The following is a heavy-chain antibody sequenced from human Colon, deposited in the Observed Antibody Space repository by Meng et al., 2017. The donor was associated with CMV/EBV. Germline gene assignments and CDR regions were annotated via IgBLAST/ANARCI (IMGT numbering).Heavy chain of an antibody. CDR3: TRGGLADFDI. CDR2: IYPADSDT. Sequence: ISCKGSGFSCRDHWIAWVRQTPGKDLEWMGIIYPADSDTRYSPSFQGHVTISADKSINTAYLQWSSLKASDTAMYYCTRGGLADFDIWGQGTLVTVSS. V-gene: IGHV5-51*01. J-gene: IGHJ4*02. CDR1: GFSCRDHW. D-gene: IGHD3-16*01.